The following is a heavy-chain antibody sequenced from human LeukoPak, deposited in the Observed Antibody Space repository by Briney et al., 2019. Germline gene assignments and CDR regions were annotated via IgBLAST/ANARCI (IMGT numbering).Heavy chain of an antibody. D-gene: IGHD3-22*01. CDR2: ISNTGST. CDR1: GGSISSYY. V-gene: IGHV4-59*08. CDR3: ARHDSYDSSGYYSGYFQH. Sequence: SETLSLTCTVSGGSISSYYWSWIRQPPGKGLEWIGYISNTGSTKYNPSLKSRVTISVDTSKKQFSLKLSSVTAADTAVYYCARHDSYDSSGYYSGYFQHWGQGTLVTVSS. J-gene: IGHJ1*01.